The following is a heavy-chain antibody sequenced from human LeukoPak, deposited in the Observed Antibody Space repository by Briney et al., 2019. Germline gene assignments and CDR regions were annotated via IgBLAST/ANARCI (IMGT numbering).Heavy chain of an antibody. CDR3: ARDRAPIAAAGQNWFDP. CDR2: IYTSGST. J-gene: IGHJ5*02. CDR1: GGSISSGSYY. Sequence: SETLSLTCTVSGGSISSGSYYWSWIRQPAGKGLEWIGRIYTSGSTNYNPSLKSRVTISVDTSKNQFSLKLSSVTAADTAVYYCARDRAPIAAAGQNWFDPWGQGTLVTVSS. D-gene: IGHD6-13*01. V-gene: IGHV4-61*02.